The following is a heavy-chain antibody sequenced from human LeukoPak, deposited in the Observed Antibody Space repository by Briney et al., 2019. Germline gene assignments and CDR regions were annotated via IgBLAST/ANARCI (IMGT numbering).Heavy chain of an antibody. J-gene: IGHJ4*02. V-gene: IGHV5-51*04. D-gene: IGHD3-10*01. CDR3: ATFHGSGTTGRVFRD. CDR2: IYPGDSDT. CDR1: QYSFSSHW. Sequence: GESLKISCKASQYSFSSHWIAWVRQMPGKGLEWMGIIYPGDSDTRYSPSFQGQVTMSVDKPITTAYLQWSSLKASDTAMYYCATFHGSGTTGRVFRDWGQGTLVTVSS.